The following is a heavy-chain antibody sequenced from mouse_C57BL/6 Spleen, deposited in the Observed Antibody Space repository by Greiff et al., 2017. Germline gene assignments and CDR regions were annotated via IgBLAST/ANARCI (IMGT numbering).Heavy chain of an antibody. J-gene: IGHJ2*01. Sequence: EVMLVESGGGLVQPGGSMKLSCVASGFTFSNYWMNWVRQSPETGLEWVAQIRLKSDNYATHYAASVKGRFTISRDDSKSSVYLQMNNVRAEDTGIYYCTGGGLRGDYGGQGTTRTVSS. V-gene: IGHV6-3*01. CDR1: GFTFSNYW. CDR3: TGGGLRGDY. CDR2: IRLKSDNYAT. D-gene: IGHD2-4*01.